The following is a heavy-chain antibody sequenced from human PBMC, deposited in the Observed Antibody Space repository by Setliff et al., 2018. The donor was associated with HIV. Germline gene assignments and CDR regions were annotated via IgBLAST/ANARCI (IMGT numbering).Heavy chain of an antibody. V-gene: IGHV1-8*02. CDR1: GYAFTSYR. Sequence: ASVKVSCKASGYAFTSYRINWVRQAPGQGLEWMGWMNPNIGNTGYAQKFQGRVTMTRNTSVNTAYMELSSLRSEDTAVYYCARAQFYYASGSFYPSDYHYYMDVWGKGTTVTVSS. J-gene: IGHJ6*03. CDR2: MNPNIGNT. CDR3: ARAQFYYASGSFYPSDYHYYMDV. D-gene: IGHD3-10*01.